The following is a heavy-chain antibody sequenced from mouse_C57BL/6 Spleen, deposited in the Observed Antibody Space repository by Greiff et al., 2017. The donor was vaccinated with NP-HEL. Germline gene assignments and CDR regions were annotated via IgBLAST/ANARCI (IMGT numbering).Heavy chain of an antibody. CDR3: ARHEKHSHYYGSSAWFAY. Sequence: QVQLQQSGAELVKPGASVKLSCKASGYTFTEYTIHWVKQRSGQGLEWIGWFYPGSGSIKYNEKFKDKATLTADKSSSTVYMELSRLTSEDSAVYFCARHEKHSHYYGSSAWFAYWGQGTLVTVSA. D-gene: IGHD1-1*01. CDR1: GYTFTEYT. CDR2: FYPGSGSI. J-gene: IGHJ3*01. V-gene: IGHV1-62-2*01.